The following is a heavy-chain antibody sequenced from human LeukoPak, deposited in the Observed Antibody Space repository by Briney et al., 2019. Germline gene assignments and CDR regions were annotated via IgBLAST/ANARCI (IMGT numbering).Heavy chain of an antibody. V-gene: IGHV1-8*03. D-gene: IGHD3-3*01. CDR1: GYTFTSCD. CDR3: ARGVHRRFLEWLSDLGGVGYYMDV. CDR2: MNPNSGNT. Sequence: ASVKVSCKASGYTFTSCDINWVRQATGQGLEWMGWMNPNSGNTGYAQKFQGRVTITRNTSISTAYMELSSLRSEDTAVYYCARGVHRRFLEWLSDLGGVGYYMDVWGKGTTVTVSS. J-gene: IGHJ6*03.